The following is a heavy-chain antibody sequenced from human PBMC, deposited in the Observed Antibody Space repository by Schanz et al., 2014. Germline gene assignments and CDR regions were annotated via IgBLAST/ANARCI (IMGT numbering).Heavy chain of an antibody. Sequence: QVQLVQSGGEVKTPGSSVTVSCKASGDTLSSYGISWVRQAPGQGLEWMGRIIPNLGSANYAQKFQGRVTITADISTSAASMDLSSLRSDDTAVYYCARDIQYHYDTSGPVGAFDIWGQGTVVTVSS. CDR2: IIPNLGSA. CDR3: ARDIQYHYDTSGPVGAFDI. J-gene: IGHJ3*02. D-gene: IGHD3-22*01. V-gene: IGHV1-69*04. CDR1: GDTLSSYG.